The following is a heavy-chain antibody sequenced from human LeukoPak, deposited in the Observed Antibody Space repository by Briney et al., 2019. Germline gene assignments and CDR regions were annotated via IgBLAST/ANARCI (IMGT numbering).Heavy chain of an antibody. V-gene: IGHV1-46*01. CDR1: GYTFTSYY. D-gene: IGHD6-13*01. CDR2: INPSGGST. CDR3: ARDRLSIAAAVPHDAFDI. J-gene: IGHJ3*02. Sequence: ASVKVSCEASGYTFTSYYMHWVRQAPGQGLEWMGIINPSGGSTSYAQKFQGRVTMTRDTSTSTVYMELSSLRSEDTAVYYCARDRLSIAAAVPHDAFDIWGQGTMVTVSS.